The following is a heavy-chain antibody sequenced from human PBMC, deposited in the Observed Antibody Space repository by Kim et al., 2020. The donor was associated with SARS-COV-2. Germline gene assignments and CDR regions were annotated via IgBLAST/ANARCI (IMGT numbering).Heavy chain of an antibody. J-gene: IGHJ4*02. CDR2: ISSDSSTI. D-gene: IGHD3-22*01. CDR1: GFTFRSYS. Sequence: GGSLRLSCVASGFTFRSYSMNWVRQAPGKGLEWVSYISSDSSTIDYADSVKGRFTISRDNAKNSLHLQMNSLRDEDTAVYYCASLDSSGYPWGYWGQGTLVAVSS. CDR3: ASLDSSGYPWGY. V-gene: IGHV3-48*02.